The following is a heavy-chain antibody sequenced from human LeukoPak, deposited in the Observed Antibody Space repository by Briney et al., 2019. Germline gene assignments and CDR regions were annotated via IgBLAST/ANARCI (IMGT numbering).Heavy chain of an antibody. CDR1: GYTFTSHD. CDR2: MNPNSGNT. Sequence: ASVKVSCKASGYTFTSHDINWVRQATGQGLEWMGWMNPNSGNTGYAQKFQGRVTMTRNTSISTAYMELSSLRSEDTAVYYCARAVRVVPAANMPLYYMDVWGKGTTVTVSS. D-gene: IGHD2-2*01. CDR3: ARAVRVVPAANMPLYYMDV. V-gene: IGHV1-8*01. J-gene: IGHJ6*03.